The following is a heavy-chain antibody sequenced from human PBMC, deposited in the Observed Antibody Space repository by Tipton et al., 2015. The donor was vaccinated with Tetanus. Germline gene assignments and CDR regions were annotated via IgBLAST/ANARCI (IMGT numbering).Heavy chain of an antibody. Sequence: GSLRLSCAASGFTFGSYPMAWVRQAPGKGLEWISGVSGNGGSTYYVDSVRGRFTVSRDNSENILYLQMNSLRAEDTAIYYCSKAKSWINLWFGDSWGPGTRVTVSS. CDR2: VSGNGGST. CDR3: SKAKSWINLWFGDS. D-gene: IGHD3-10*01. CDR1: GFTFGSYP. J-gene: IGHJ4*02. V-gene: IGHV3-23*01.